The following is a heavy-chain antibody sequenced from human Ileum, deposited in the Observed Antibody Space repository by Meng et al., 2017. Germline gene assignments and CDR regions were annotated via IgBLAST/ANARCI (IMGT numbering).Heavy chain of an antibody. CDR3: ARGRMGGSAW. CDR1: GASFSGYY. V-gene: IGHV4-34*01. D-gene: IGHD1-26*01. Sequence: GHLAQWRVGLLKPSGTLSLTLAVYGASFSGYYWNWIRQTPGKGLEWIGEIDHSGSANYDPSLKSRVTMSADASKKQFSLKLSSVTAADTAVYYCARGRMGGSAWWGPGTLVTVSS. CDR2: IDHSGSA. J-gene: IGHJ4*02.